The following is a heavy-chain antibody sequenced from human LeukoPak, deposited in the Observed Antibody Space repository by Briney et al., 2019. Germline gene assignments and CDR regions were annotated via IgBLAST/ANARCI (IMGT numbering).Heavy chain of an antibody. Sequence: IPSETLSLTCTDSRGSISSDKFYWSWIRQPPGKGLEWIGYIYYSGSTYYNPSLKSRVTISVDTSKNQFSLKLSSVTAADTAVYYCARADRWDGMDVWGQGTRSPSP. CDR3: ARADRWDGMDV. CDR2: IYYSGST. J-gene: IGHJ6*02. D-gene: IGHD4-23*01. V-gene: IGHV4-30-4*01. CDR1: RGSISSDKFY.